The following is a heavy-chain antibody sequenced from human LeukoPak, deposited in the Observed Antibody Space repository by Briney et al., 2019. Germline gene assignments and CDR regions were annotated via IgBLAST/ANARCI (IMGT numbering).Heavy chain of an antibody. CDR1: GGSISGQY. Sequence: SETLSLACTVSGGSISGQYWSWIRQPPGKGLEWIGFVSYSGSTNYNPSLNGRVTISLDTSKNQFSLRLNSVTAADTAVYYCARGGASSRYFDYWGQGTLVTVSS. D-gene: IGHD1-26*01. CDR3: ARGGASSRYFDY. CDR2: VSYSGST. J-gene: IGHJ4*02. V-gene: IGHV4-59*11.